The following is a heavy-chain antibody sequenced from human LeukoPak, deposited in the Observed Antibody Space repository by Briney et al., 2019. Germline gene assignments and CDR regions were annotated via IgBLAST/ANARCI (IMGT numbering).Heavy chain of an antibody. CDR1: GCSFSKDA. Sequence: GTLRLSSAASGCSFSKDAINWWRQAPGKELEWVSAVSGGGGNTYTYYADSVKGRFTISRDNSKDTVYLQMNSLRAEDTAVYYCAKRGYSGSYYSFDYWGQGTLVSVSS. J-gene: IGHJ4*02. CDR3: AKRGYSGSYYSFDY. CDR2: VSGGGGNT. D-gene: IGHD3-10*01. V-gene: IGHV3-23*01.